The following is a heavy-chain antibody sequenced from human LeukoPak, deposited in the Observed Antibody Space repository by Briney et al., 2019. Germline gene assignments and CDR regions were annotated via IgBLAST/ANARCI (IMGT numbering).Heavy chain of an antibody. CDR3: ARDYSAASNFSSGYRRPYFDY. J-gene: IGHJ4*02. CDR2: ISAYNGNT. CDR1: GYTFTSYG. Sequence: ASVKVSCKASGYTFTSYGISWVRQARGQGLEWMGWISAYNGNTIYAQKLQRRVTMTTDTSKRTAYMELRRVRSDDTAVYYCARDYSAASNFSSGYRRPYFDYWGQGTLVTVSS. V-gene: IGHV1-18*01. D-gene: IGHD3-3*01.